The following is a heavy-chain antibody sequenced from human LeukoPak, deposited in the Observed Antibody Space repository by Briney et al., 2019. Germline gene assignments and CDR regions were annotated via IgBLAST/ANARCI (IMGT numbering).Heavy chain of an antibody. CDR3: ATSFDSSGNN. CDR2: IRQDGNAK. D-gene: IGHD3-22*01. J-gene: IGHJ4*02. CDR1: GFAFSDFW. V-gene: IGHV3-7*01. Sequence: GGSLRLSCTASGFAFSDFWTSWVRQAPGKGLEWVANIRQDGNAKYYVPSVRGRFTISRDNTKNSVYLQMDSLTAEDTAVYYCATSFDSSGNNWGQGTLVTVSS.